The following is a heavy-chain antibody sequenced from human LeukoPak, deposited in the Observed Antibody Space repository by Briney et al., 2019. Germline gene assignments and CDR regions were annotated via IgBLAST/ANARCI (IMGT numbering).Heavy chain of an antibody. CDR3: ARVMYYYGSGSYYFGYGMDV. J-gene: IGHJ6*02. V-gene: IGHV4-59*01. D-gene: IGHD3-10*01. Sequence: PSETLSLTCTVSGGSISSYYWSWIRQPPGKGLEWIGYNYYSGSTNYNPSLKSRVTISVDTSKNQFSLKLSSVTAADTAVYYCARVMYYYGSGSYYFGYGMDVWGQGTTVTVSS. CDR2: NYYSGST. CDR1: GGSISSYY.